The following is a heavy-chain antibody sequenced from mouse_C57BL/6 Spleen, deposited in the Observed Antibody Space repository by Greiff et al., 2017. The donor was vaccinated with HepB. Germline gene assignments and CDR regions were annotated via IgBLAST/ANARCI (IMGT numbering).Heavy chain of an antibody. D-gene: IGHD2-10*02. Sequence: QVQLKQPGAELVKPGASVKLSCKASGYTFTSYWMHWVKQRPGQGLEWIGMIHPNSGSTNYNEKFKSKATLTVDKSSSTAYMQLSSLTSEDSAVYYCAREGYGNYDYFDYWGQGTTLTVSS. CDR3: AREGYGNYDYFDY. J-gene: IGHJ2*01. CDR1: GYTFTSYW. V-gene: IGHV1-64*01. CDR2: IHPNSGST.